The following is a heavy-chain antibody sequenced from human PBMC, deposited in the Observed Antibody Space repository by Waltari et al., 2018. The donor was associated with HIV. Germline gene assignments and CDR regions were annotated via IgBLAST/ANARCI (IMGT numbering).Heavy chain of an antibody. CDR3: ARPYSSSWYYFDY. CDR1: GGPTRSSGSS. Sequence: LQLQESAPGLVKPSRTPPPISPAPGGPTRSSGSSWAWTPQPPGKGLEWIGSIYYSGSTYYNPSLKSRVTISVDTSKNQFSLKLSSVTAADTAVYYCARPYSSSWYYFDYWGQGTLVTVSS. J-gene: IGHJ4*02. D-gene: IGHD6-13*01. CDR2: IYYSGST. V-gene: IGHV4-39*01.